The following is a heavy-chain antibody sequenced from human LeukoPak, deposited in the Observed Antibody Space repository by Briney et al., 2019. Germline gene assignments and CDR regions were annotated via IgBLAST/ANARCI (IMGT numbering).Heavy chain of an antibody. J-gene: IGHJ3*02. CDR2: ISSSSSTI. D-gene: IGHD3-10*01. CDR1: GFTFSSYS. CDR3: ARYRVHAGSYDALDI. Sequence: GGSLRLSCAASGFTFSSYSMNWVRQAPGKGLEWVSYISSSSSTIYYADSVKGRFTISRDNARNSLFLQMNSLRAEDTALYYCARYRVHAGSYDALDIWGQGTMVTVSS. V-gene: IGHV3-48*04.